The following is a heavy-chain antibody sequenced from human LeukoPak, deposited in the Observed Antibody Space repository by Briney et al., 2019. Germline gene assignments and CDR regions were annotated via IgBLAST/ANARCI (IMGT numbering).Heavy chain of an antibody. CDR1: GYTFTSYG. V-gene: IGHV1-18*01. J-gene: IGHJ6*02. CDR2: ISAYNGNT. D-gene: IGHD6-13*01. CDR3: ARDVTAVAAAGTVSGYYYYGMDV. Sequence: GASVKVSCKASGYTFTSYGISWVRQAPGQGLEWMGWISAYNGNTNYAQKRQGRVTMTTDTSTSTAYMELRSLRSDDTAVYYCARDVTAVAAAGTVSGYYYYGMDVWGQGTTVTVSS.